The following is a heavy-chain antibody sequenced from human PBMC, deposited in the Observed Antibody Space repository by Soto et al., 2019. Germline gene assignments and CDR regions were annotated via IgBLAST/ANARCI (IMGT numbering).Heavy chain of an antibody. D-gene: IGHD3-22*01. CDR1: GYTLTELS. J-gene: IGHJ5*02. Sequence: GASVKVSCKVSGYTLTELSMHWVRQAPGKGLEWMGGFDPEDGNTNYAQKLQGRVTMTTDTSTSTAYMELRSLRSDDTAVYYCARQSLYYYDSSGPGGNNWFDPWGQGTLVTVSS. CDR3: ARQSLYYYDSSGPGGNNWFDP. CDR2: FDPEDGNT. V-gene: IGHV1-24*01.